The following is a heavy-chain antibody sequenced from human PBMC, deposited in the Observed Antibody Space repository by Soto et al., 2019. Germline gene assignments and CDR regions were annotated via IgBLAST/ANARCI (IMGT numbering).Heavy chain of an antibody. CDR2: INHSGST. CDR3: ARSNVLLWFGELLGGDYYCGMDV. V-gene: IGHV4-34*01. Sequence: PSETLSLTCAVYGGSFSGYYWSWIRRPPGKGLEWIGEINHSGSTNYNPSLKSRVTISVDTSKNQFSLKLSSVTAADTAVYYCARSNVLLWFGELLGGDYYCGMDVWGQGTMVTVSS. CDR1: GGSFSGYY. J-gene: IGHJ6*02. D-gene: IGHD3-10*01.